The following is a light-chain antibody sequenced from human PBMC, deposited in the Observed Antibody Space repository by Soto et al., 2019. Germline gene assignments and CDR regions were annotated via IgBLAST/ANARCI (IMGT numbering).Light chain of an antibody. CDR3: QLYNRNTWS. V-gene: IGKV1-5*01. Sequence: DIQMTQSPSTLSACVGGRVTSTCRASQSVGTWVAWYQQKPGKAPKLLIYGASNLESGVPSRFSGSGSGTEFTLTITTLQPDDFATYFCQLYNRNTWSFGPGTKVDIK. CDR1: QSVGTW. J-gene: IGKJ1*01. CDR2: GAS.